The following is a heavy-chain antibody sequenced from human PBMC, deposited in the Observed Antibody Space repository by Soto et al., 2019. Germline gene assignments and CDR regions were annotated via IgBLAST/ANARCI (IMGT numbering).Heavy chain of an antibody. V-gene: IGHV3-33*01. CDR3: ARDLDEYYYGMDV. Sequence: QVQLVESGGGVVQPGRSLRLSCAASGFTFSSYGMHWVRQAPGKGLEWVAVIWYDGSNKYYADSVKGRFTISRDNSKNTLYLPMNSLRAEDTAGYYCARDLDEYYYGMDVWGQGTTVTVSS. D-gene: IGHD3-9*01. J-gene: IGHJ6*02. CDR1: GFTFSSYG. CDR2: IWYDGSNK.